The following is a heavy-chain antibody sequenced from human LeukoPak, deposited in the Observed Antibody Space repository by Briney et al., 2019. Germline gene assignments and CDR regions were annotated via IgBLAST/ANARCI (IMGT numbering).Heavy chain of an antibody. J-gene: IGHJ4*02. V-gene: IGHV3-21*04. CDR3: AKSPGIVGATVPY. Sequence: GGSLRLSCAVSGFTFSSYSMNWVRQAPGKGLEWVSSISSSSSYIYYADSVKGRFTISRDNAKNSLYLQMNSLRAEDTAVYYCAKSPGIVGATVPYWGQGTLVTVSS. CDR2: ISSSSSYI. CDR1: GFTFSSYS. D-gene: IGHD1-26*01.